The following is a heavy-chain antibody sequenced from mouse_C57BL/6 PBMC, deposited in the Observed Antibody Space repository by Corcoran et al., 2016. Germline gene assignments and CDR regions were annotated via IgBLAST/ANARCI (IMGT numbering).Heavy chain of an antibody. CDR1: GYTFTTYG. CDR2: INTYSGVP. J-gene: IGHJ2*01. V-gene: IGHV9-3*01. D-gene: IGHD2-4*01. Sequence: QIQLVQSGPELKKPGETVKISCKASGYTFTTYGMSWVKQAPGKGLKWMGWINTYSGVPTYADDFKGLFAFSLETSASTAYLQINNLKNEDTATYFCARKGGLRLYFDYWGQGTTLTVSS. CDR3: ARKGGLRLYFDY.